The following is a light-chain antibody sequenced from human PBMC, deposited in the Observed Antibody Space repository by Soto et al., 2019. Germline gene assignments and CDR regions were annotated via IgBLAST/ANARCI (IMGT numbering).Light chain of an antibody. J-gene: IGLJ3*02. Sequence: QSALTQPASVSGSPGQSITIFCTGTSSDVGAYKFVSWYRHHPGRAPQVMIYEVTNRPSGVSSRFSGSKSGNTASLTISGLQPEDEGDSYCSSYSSTSTPWVFGGGTQLTVL. CDR3: SSYSSTSTPWV. CDR1: SSDVGAYKF. CDR2: EVT. V-gene: IGLV2-14*01.